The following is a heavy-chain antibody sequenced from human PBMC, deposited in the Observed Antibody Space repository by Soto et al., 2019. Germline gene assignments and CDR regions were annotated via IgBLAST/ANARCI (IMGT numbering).Heavy chain of an antibody. D-gene: IGHD3-10*01. CDR1: GCSVRSGAYD. Sequence: QVQLQESVPGLVKPSQTLSLTCSVSGCSVRSGAYDCSCIRQHPGKGLEWIGYMYYSGSTYYNPSLTIRVTISVDTSKNQFSLKLSSVTAADTAVYYCATTSYYKYYFDYWGQGSLVTVSS. CDR2: MYYSGST. J-gene: IGHJ4*02. V-gene: IGHV4-31*03. CDR3: ATTSYYKYYFDY.